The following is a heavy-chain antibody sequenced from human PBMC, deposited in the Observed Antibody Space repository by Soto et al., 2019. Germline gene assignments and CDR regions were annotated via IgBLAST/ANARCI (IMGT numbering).Heavy chain of an antibody. J-gene: IGHJ5*01. CDR1: DGSCSVHA. CDR3: STRAYDTNGYYRFDP. D-gene: IGHD3-22*01. Sequence: TMSLTSTVDDGSCSVHARTWILQKPGKGLEWIGDINHSGRVNYSPSLKSRVTISLDTSKNQFSLTLSAVTAADTAMYYCSTRAYDTNGYYRFDPWGQGTLVTVSS. V-gene: IGHV4-34*01. CDR2: INHSGRV.